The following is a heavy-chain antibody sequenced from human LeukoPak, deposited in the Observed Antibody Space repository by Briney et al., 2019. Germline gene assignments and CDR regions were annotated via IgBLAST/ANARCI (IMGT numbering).Heavy chain of an antibody. J-gene: IGHJ4*02. CDR1: GGSISSYY. Sequence: PSETLSLTCTVSGGSISSYYWSWIRQPPGKGLEWIGYTYYSGSTNYNPSLKSRVTISVGTSKNQFSLKLSSVTAADTAVYYCARTTYYYGSGSYYIGSSFDYWGQGTLVTVSS. CDR2: TYYSGST. D-gene: IGHD3-10*01. CDR3: ARTTYYYGSGSYYIGSSFDY. V-gene: IGHV4-59*01.